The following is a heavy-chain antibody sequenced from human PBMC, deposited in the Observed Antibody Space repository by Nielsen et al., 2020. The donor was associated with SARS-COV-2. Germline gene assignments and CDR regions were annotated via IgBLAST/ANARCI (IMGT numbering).Heavy chain of an antibody. CDR3: ARSSRGDCSNGVCYAGMADY. Sequence: GGSLRLSCAASGFTFSSYAMSWVRQAPGKGLEWVSVIYSGGSSTYYADSVKGRFTISTDNAKNSLYLQMNSLRAEDTAVYYCARSSRGDCSNGVCYAGMADYWGQGTLVTVSS. D-gene: IGHD2-8*01. CDR2: IYSGGSST. V-gene: IGHV3-23*03. J-gene: IGHJ4*02. CDR1: GFTFSSYA.